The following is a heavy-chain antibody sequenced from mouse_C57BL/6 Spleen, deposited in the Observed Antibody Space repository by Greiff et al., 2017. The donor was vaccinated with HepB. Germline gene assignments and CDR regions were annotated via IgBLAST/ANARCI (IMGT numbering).Heavy chain of an antibody. Sequence: VKDRFTISRDDSESMLYLQMNNLKTEDTAMYYCVRGWDCDYWGQGTTLTVSS. CDR3: VRGWDCDY. D-gene: IGHD4-1*01. J-gene: IGHJ2*01. V-gene: IGHV10-1*01.